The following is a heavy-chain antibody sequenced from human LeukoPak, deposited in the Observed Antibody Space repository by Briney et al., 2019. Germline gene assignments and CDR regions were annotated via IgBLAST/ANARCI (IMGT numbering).Heavy chain of an antibody. CDR2: ISGSGGST. V-gene: IGHV3-23*01. Sequence: GGSLRLSCAASGFTFSSYGMSWVRQAPGKGLEWVSAISGSGGSTYYADSVKGRFTISRDNSKNTLYLQMNSLRAEDTAVYYCARRGAQWELVWGQGTMVTVSS. CDR1: GFTFSSYG. D-gene: IGHD1-26*01. J-gene: IGHJ3*01. CDR3: ARRGAQWELV.